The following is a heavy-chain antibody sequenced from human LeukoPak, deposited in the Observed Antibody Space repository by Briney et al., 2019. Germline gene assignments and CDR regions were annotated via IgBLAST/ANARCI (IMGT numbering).Heavy chain of an antibody. CDR2: ISSNGGST. V-gene: IGHV3-64*01. D-gene: IGHD1-26*01. CDR1: GFTFSSYA. CDR3: ARDLRGSNAY. Sequence: GRSLRLSCAASGFTFSSYAMHWVRQAPGKGLEYVSGISSNGGSTNYANSVKGRFTISRDNSKNTLYLQMASLRVEDMAVYYCARDLRGSNAYWGREPWSPSPQ. J-gene: IGHJ4*02.